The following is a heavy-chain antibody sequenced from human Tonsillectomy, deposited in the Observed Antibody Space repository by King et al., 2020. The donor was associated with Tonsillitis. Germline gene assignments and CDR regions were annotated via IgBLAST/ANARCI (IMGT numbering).Heavy chain of an antibody. CDR2: IYYSGST. D-gene: IGHD6-13*01. V-gene: IGHV4-59*01. J-gene: IGHJ6*03. CDR3: ARVAGSEGIAAAGTKTQNSYYYYYMDV. CDR1: GGSISSYY. Sequence: LQLQESGPGLVKPSETLSLTCTVSGGSISSYYWSWIRQPPGKGLEWIGYIYYSGSTNYNPSLKSRVTISVDTSKNQFSLKLSSVTAADTAVYYCARVAGSEGIAAAGTKTQNSYYYYYMDVWGKGTTVTVSS.